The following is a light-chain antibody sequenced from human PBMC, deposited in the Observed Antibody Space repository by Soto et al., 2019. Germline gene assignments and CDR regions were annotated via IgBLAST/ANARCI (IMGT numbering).Light chain of an antibody. V-gene: IGKV3-15*01. Sequence: EAAMTQSPATLSVSPGGTATLSCRASQSVSTNVAWFQKKPGQVPRLLIYGPSTRAAGIPARFSGFGSGTEFTLTITYLQSGDSAVYYCQQYNKWPLTFGGGTKVEI. CDR1: QSVSTN. CDR2: GPS. CDR3: QQYNKWPLT. J-gene: IGKJ4*01.